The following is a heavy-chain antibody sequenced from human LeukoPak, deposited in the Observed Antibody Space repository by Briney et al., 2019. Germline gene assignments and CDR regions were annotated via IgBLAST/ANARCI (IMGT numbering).Heavy chain of an antibody. Sequence: GASVKVSCKASGYTFTSYDINWVRQATGQGLEWMGWMNPNSGNTGYAQKFQGRVTMTRNTSIRTAYMELSSLRSEDTAVYYCARAAAAAGTGFDYWGQGTLVTVSS. J-gene: IGHJ4*02. D-gene: IGHD6-13*01. V-gene: IGHV1-8*01. CDR3: ARAAAAAGTGFDY. CDR2: MNPNSGNT. CDR1: GYTFTSYD.